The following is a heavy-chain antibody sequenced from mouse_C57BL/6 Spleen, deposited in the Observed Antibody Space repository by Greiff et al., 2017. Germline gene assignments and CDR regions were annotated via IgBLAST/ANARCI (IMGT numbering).Heavy chain of an antibody. CDR1: GYTFTSYW. Sequence: VQLQQPGTELVKPGASVKLSCKASGYTFTSYWMHWVKQRPGQGLEWIGNINPSNGGTNYNEKFKSKATLTVDKSSSKAYMQLSSLTSEDSAVYYCARLGVDGYYDYFDYWGQGTTLTVSS. V-gene: IGHV1-53*01. J-gene: IGHJ2*01. CDR2: INPSNGGT. D-gene: IGHD2-3*01. CDR3: ARLGVDGYYDYFDY.